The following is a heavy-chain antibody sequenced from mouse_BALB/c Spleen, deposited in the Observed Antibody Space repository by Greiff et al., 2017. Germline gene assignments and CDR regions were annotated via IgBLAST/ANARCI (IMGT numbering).Heavy chain of an antibody. CDR2: ISSGGST. CDR1: GFTFSSYA. V-gene: IGHV5-6-5*01. CDR3: ARENYGDY. D-gene: IGHD1-1*01. J-gene: IGHJ2*01. Sequence: DVKLVESGGGLVKPGGSLKLSCAASGFTFSSYAMSWVRQTPEKRLEWVASISSGGSTYYPDSVKGRFTISRDNARNILYLQMSSLRSEDTAMYYCARENYGDYWGQGTTLTVSS.